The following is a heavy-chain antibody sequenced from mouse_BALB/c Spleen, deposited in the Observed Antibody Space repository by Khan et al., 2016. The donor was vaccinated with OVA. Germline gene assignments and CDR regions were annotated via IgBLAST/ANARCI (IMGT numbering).Heavy chain of an antibody. CDR2: IAPGSGSD. CDR3: ARSNSYGSGLYAMDY. CDR1: GYTFTSYW. J-gene: IGHJ4*01. D-gene: IGHD1-1*01. Sequence: DLVKPGASVKLSCKASGYTFTSYWINWIKQRPGQGLEWIGRIAPGSGSDYYNDMFKGKATLTIDTSSSTAYIQVRSLSSEDSAVYFCARSNSYGSGLYAMDYWGQGTSVTVSS. V-gene: IGHV1S41*01.